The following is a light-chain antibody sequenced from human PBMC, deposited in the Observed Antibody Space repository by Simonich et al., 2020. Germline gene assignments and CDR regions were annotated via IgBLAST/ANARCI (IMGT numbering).Light chain of an antibody. J-gene: IGLJ3*02. Sequence: QSVLTQPPSVSGAPGQRVTISCTGSSSNIGAGYDVHWYQQLPGTAPKLLIYDNKKRPSGIPDRFSGSKSGTSATLGITGLQTGDEADYYCGTWDSSLSAWVFGGGTKLTVL. V-gene: IGLV1-51*01. CDR2: DNK. CDR1: SSNIGAGYD. CDR3: GTWDSSLSAWV.